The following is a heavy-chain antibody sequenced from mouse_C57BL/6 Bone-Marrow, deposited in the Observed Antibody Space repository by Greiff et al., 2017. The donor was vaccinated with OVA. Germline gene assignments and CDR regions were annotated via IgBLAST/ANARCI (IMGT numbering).Heavy chain of an antibody. V-gene: IGHV14-4*01. CDR2: IDPENGDT. CDR3: TTYYYGSSLAWFAY. D-gene: IGHD1-1*01. J-gene: IGHJ3*01. Sequence: VQLQQSGAELVRPGASVKLSCTASGFNIKDDYMHWVKQRPEQGLEWIGWIDPENGDTEYASQFQGKATLKADTSSNTAYLQLSSLTSKDTAVYYCTTYYYGSSLAWFAYWGQGTLVTVSA. CDR1: GFNIKDDY.